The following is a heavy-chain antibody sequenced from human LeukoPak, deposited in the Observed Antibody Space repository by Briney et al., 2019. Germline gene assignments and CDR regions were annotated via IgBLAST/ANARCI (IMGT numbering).Heavy chain of an antibody. J-gene: IGHJ4*02. D-gene: IGHD1-26*01. CDR1: GGSISGYY. Sequence: SETLSLTCTVSGGSISGYYWSWIRQPPGKGLEWIGYIYYSGSTNYNPSLKSRVTISVNTSKNQFSLKLSSVTAADTAVYYCARAAGSYLGIDYWGQGTLVTVSS. CDR3: ARAAGSYLGIDY. CDR2: IYYSGST. V-gene: IGHV4-59*01.